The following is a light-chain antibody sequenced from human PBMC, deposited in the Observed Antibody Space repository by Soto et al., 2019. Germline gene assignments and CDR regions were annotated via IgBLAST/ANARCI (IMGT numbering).Light chain of an antibody. V-gene: IGKV3-15*01. CDR3: QQYNNWPIT. Sequence: EIVMTQSPSTLSVSPWERSTLSFMANQNIISNLAWYQQKPGQAPRLLIYGASTRATGVPARFSGSGSGTEFTLTISSLQSEDFEVYYCQQYNNWPITFGQGTRLEIK. CDR2: GAS. CDR1: QNIISN. J-gene: IGKJ5*01.